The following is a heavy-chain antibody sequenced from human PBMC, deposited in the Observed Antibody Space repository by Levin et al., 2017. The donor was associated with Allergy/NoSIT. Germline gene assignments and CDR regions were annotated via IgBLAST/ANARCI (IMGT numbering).Heavy chain of an antibody. CDR1: GYSFTTYW. D-gene: IGHD6-13*01. Sequence: PGGSLRLSCQGSGYSFTTYWIAWVRQTPEKGPEWLGIIYPGDSDTKYNPSFQGQVTISADKSSTTAYLQWSSLKASDTAIYYCARGGGSGWYGGGFHYWGQGTLVTVSS. J-gene: IGHJ4*02. CDR2: IYPGDSDT. V-gene: IGHV5-51*01. CDR3: ARGGGSGWYGGGFHY.